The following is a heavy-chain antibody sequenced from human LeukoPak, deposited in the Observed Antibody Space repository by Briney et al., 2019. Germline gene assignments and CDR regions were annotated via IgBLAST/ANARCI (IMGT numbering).Heavy chain of an antibody. Sequence: SETLSLTCTVSGGSISSSSYYWGWIRQPPGKGLEWIGSIYYSGSTYYNPSLKSRVTISVDKSKNQFSLKLSSVTAADTAVYYCSSRGVVVAAITAFDIWGQGTMITVSS. CDR2: IYYSGST. D-gene: IGHD2-21*02. V-gene: IGHV4-39*07. CDR3: SSRGVVVAAITAFDI. CDR1: GGSISSSSYY. J-gene: IGHJ3*02.